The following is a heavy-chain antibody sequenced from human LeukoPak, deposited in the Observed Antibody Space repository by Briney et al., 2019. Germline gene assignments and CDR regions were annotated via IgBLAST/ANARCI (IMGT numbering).Heavy chain of an antibody. CDR3: ARGLRGDFWGGHKRNYYYYYYMDV. J-gene: IGHJ6*03. Sequence: PSETLSLTCAVYGGSFSGYYWSWIRQPPGKGLEWIGEINHSGSTNYNPSLKSRVTISVDTSKNQFSLKLSSVTAADTAVYYCARGLRGDFWGGHKRNYYYYYYMDVWGKGTTVTVSS. V-gene: IGHV4-34*01. CDR2: INHSGST. D-gene: IGHD3-3*01. CDR1: GGSFSGYY.